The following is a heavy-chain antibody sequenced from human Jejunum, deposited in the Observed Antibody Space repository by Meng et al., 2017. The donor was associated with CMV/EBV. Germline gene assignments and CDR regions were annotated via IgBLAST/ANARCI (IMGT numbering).Heavy chain of an antibody. CDR2: MNGDGRDT. Sequence: LSCEASGLTFSRDWMHWVRQAPGKGLEWVSCMNGDGRDTRHADSVKGRFTTSRDNAKNTLFLQMNSLRAEDTAVYYCARGIEGAPGDYWGQGTLVTVSS. D-gene: IGHD1-26*01. V-gene: IGHV3-74*01. CDR1: GLTFSRDW. J-gene: IGHJ4*02. CDR3: ARGIEGAPGDY.